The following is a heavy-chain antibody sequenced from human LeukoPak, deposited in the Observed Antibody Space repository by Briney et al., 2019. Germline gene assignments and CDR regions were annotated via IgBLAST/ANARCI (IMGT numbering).Heavy chain of an antibody. CDR3: ARSLYGVRVNSMDV. CDR1: GYTFTSYG. V-gene: IGHV1-18*01. Sequence: ASVKVSCKASGYTFTSYGISWVRQAPGQGLEWMGWISAYNGNTNYAQKLQGRVTMTTDTSTSTAYVELRSLRSDDTAVYYCARSLYGVRVNSMDVWGQGTTVTVSS. CDR2: ISAYNGNT. J-gene: IGHJ6*02. D-gene: IGHD3-10*01.